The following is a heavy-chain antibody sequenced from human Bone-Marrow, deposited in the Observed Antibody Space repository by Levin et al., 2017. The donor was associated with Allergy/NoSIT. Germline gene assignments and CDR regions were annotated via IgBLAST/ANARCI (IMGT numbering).Heavy chain of an antibody. CDR2: VYYSGTT. CDR1: GDSIRRSIYY. D-gene: IGHD5-18*01. V-gene: IGHV4-39*01. Sequence: SQTLSLTCNVSGDSIRRSIYYWGWIRQPPGKGLEWIGTVYYSGTTHYNPSLKSRVTISVDRSKSQFSLRLTSVTAADTAVYYCARGGYTYGDSSLDYWGLGTLVTVSS. J-gene: IGHJ4*02. CDR3: ARGGYTYGDSSLDY.